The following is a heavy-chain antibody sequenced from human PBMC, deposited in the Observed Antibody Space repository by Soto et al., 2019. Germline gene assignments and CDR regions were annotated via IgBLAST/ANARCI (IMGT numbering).Heavy chain of an antibody. CDR2: IYPGDSDI. J-gene: IGHJ4*01. V-gene: IGHV5-51*01. CDR3: ARSQALDN. Sequence: LKISCKVSGYTFTSNGIAWVRQMPGKSLEWMGIIYPGDSDIRYSPSFEGRVTISADKSLSTAYLQLTSLKASDTAIYYCARSQALDNWGHGTLVTVSS. CDR1: GYTFTSNG.